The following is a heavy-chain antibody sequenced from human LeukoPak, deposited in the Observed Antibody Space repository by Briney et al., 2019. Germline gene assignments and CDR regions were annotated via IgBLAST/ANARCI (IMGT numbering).Heavy chain of an antibody. J-gene: IGHJ4*02. V-gene: IGHV1-46*01. Sequence: ASVKVSCKASGYTFTSYYMHWVRQAPGQGLEWMGIINPSGGSTSYAQKFQGRVTMTRDTSTGTVYMELSSLRSEDTAVYYCARDEAPYDSSGYYPWEVGDYWGQGTLVTVSS. CDR3: ARDEAPYDSSGYYPWEVGDY. CDR1: GYTFTSYY. CDR2: INPSGGST. D-gene: IGHD3-22*01.